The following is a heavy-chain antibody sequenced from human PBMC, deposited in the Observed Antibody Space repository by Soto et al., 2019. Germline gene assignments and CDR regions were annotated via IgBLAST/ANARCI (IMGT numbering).Heavy chain of an antibody. D-gene: IGHD4-17*01. V-gene: IGHV1-69*04. CDR1: GGTFSSYT. CDR2: IIPILGIA. Sequence: SVKVSCKASGGTFSSYTISWVRQAPGQGLEWMGRIIPILGIANYAQKFQGRVTITADKSTSTAYMELSSLRSEDTAVYYCAREPSPPDYGDYSYGYWGQGTLVTVSS. CDR3: AREPSPPDYGDYSYGY. J-gene: IGHJ4*02.